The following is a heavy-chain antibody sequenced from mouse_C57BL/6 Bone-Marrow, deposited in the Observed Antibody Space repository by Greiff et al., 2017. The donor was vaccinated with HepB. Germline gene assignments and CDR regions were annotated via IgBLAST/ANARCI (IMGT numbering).Heavy chain of an antibody. Sequence: VQLQQPGAELVKPGASVKLSCKASGYTFTSYCMHWVKQRPGQGLEWIGMIHPNSGSTNYNEKFKSKATLTVDNSSSTAYMQLSSLTFKYSAVYYCARNRQHRRRFAYWGQGTLVTVSA. D-gene: IGHD3-2*02. J-gene: IGHJ3*01. V-gene: IGHV1-64*01. CDR2: IHPNSGST. CDR3: ARNRQHRRRFAY. CDR1: GYTFTSYC.